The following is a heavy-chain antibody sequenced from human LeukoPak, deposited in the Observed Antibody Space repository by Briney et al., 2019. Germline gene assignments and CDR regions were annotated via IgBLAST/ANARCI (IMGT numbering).Heavy chain of an antibody. CDR2: ISAYNGNT. V-gene: IGHV1-18*01. Sequence: ASVKVSCKASGYTFTSYGISWVRQAPGQGLEWMGWISAYNGNTNYAQKLQGRVTMTTDTSTSTAYMELRSLRSDDTAVYYCARDYDYVWGSYRYGSTWGQGTLVTVSS. D-gene: IGHD3-16*02. CDR1: GYTFTSYG. J-gene: IGHJ5*02. CDR3: ARDYDYVWGSYRYGST.